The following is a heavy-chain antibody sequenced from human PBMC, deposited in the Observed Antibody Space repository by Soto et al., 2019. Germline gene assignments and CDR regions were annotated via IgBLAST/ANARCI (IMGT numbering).Heavy chain of an antibody. D-gene: IGHD3-16*01. Sequence: EVQLLESGGGLVQPGGSLRLSCAASGFTFKTFEMSWVRPAPGRGLEWVSFISDDGSRTYYADAVKGRFTISRDNSKYTLYLQMNSLTVEDNAVYACVKGGWLDFWGQGTLVTVSS. V-gene: IGHV3-23*01. CDR1: GFTFKTFE. CDR2: ISDDGSRT. CDR3: VKGGWLDF. J-gene: IGHJ5*01.